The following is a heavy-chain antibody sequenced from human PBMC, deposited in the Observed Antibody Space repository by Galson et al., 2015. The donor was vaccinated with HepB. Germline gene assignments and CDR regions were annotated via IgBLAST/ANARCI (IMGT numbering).Heavy chain of an antibody. D-gene: IGHD6-19*01. CDR3: ARYTSGWASFDY. CDR2: INHSRST. J-gene: IGHJ4*02. V-gene: IGHV4-34*01. CDR1: GGSFIGHY. Sequence: ETLSLTCAVYGGSFIGHYWSWIRQSPGKGLEWIGEINHSRSTNYNPSLKSRVTISLDTSKNQFSLTLRSVTAADTAVYYCARYTSGWASFDYWGQGTLVTVSS.